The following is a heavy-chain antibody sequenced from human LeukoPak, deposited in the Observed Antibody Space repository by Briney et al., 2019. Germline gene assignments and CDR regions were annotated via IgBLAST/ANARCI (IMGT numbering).Heavy chain of an antibody. Sequence: SETLSLTCSVSGGSTSDYYWNWIRQPAGQGLEWLGRIYYTGNTAYNPSLESRLTMSLDTAKNQFSLKVTSVTAADTAVYYCARGGALFTYFDSWGQGTLVTVSS. V-gene: IGHV4-4*07. CDR1: GGSTSDYY. J-gene: IGHJ4*02. CDR3: ARGGALFTYFDS. CDR2: IYYTGNT. D-gene: IGHD3-10*02.